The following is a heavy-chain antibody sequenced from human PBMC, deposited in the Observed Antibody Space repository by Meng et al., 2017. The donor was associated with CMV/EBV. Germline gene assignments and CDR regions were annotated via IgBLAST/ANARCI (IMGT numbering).Heavy chain of an antibody. CDR2: IYSGGST. J-gene: IGHJ6*02. CDR3: ARSRTPRGKGAEMDV. Sequence: GGSLRLSCAVYGGSFSGYYWSWIRQPPGKGLEWVSVIYSGGSTYYADSVKGRFTISRDNSKNTLYLQMNSLRAEDTAVYYCARSRTPRGKGAEMDVWGQGTTVTVSS. V-gene: IGHV3-53*01. D-gene: IGHD1-26*01. CDR1: GGSFSGYY.